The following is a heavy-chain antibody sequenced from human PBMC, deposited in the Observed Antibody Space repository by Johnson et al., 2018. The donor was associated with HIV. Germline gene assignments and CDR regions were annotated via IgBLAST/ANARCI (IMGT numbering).Heavy chain of an antibody. CDR2: MSTSGSTK. D-gene: IGHD3-16*01. J-gene: IGHJ3*02. Sequence: QVQLVESGGGLVKPGGSLRLSCAASGFTFSDFFMSWIRQAPGKGLEWVAYMSTSGSTKFYADSVKGRFTISRDNAKNSLYLQMNSLRAEDTAVYYCARDLFVLYVPGDAFAIWGQGTMVTVSS. V-gene: IGHV3-11*04. CDR3: ARDLFVLYVPGDAFAI. CDR1: GFTFSDFF.